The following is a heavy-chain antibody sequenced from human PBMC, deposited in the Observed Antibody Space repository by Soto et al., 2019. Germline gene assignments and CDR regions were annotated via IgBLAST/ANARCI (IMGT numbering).Heavy chain of an antibody. CDR3: ARRPRYCSSTSCYGTWGNWFDP. CDR1: GGTFSSYA. D-gene: IGHD2-2*01. V-gene: IGHV1-69*13. CDR2: IIPIFGTA. J-gene: IGHJ5*02. Sequence: SVKVSCKASGGTFSSYAISWVRQAPGQGLEWMGGIIPIFGTANYAQKFQGRVTITADESTSTAYMELSSLRSEDTAVYYCARRPRYCSSTSCYGTWGNWFDPWGQGTLVTVSS.